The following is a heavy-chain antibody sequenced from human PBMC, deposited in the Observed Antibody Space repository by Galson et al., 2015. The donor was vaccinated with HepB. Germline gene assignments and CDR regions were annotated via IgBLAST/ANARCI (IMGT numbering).Heavy chain of an antibody. CDR1: GGSISSYY. J-gene: IGHJ6*02. D-gene: IGHD3-22*01. V-gene: IGHV4-59*08. Sequence: ETLSLTCTVSGGSISSYYWSWIRQPPGKGLEWIGYIYYSGSTNYNPSLKSRVTISVDTSKNQFSLKLSSVTAADTAVYYCARHQRSGLTMIGTYGMDVWGQGTTVTVSS. CDR2: IYYSGST. CDR3: ARHQRSGLTMIGTYGMDV.